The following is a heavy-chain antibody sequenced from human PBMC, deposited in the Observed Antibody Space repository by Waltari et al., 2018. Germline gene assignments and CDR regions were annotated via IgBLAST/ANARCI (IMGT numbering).Heavy chain of an antibody. CDR1: GGSFSGYY. Sequence: QVQLQQWGAGLLKPSEPLSLTCAVYGGSFSGYYWRWIRQPPGKGLEWIGEINHSGSTNYNPSLKSRVTISVDTSKNQFSLKLSSVTAADTAVYYCASGVEMAADAFDIWGQGTMVTVSS. V-gene: IGHV4-34*01. J-gene: IGHJ3*02. CDR2: INHSGST. CDR3: ASGVEMAADAFDI. D-gene: IGHD6-19*01.